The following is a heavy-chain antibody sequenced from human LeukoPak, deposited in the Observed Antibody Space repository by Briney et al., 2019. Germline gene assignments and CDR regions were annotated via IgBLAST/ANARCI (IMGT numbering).Heavy chain of an antibody. CDR2: ISSSSSYT. CDR1: GLTFSDYA. D-gene: IGHD1/OR15-1a*01. J-gene: IGHJ4*02. V-gene: IGHV3-11*05. Sequence: GGSLRLSCAASGLTFSDYALHWVRQVPGKGLEWVSYISSSSSYTNYADSVKGRFTISRDNAKNSLYLQMNSLRAEDTAVYYYARDWNSFGHFPFYWGVGPLVSVSS. CDR3: ARDWNSFGHFPFY.